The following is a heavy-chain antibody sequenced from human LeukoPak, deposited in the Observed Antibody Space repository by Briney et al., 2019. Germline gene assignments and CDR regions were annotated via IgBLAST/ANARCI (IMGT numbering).Heavy chain of an antibody. J-gene: IGHJ4*02. Sequence: SETLSLTCTVSGYSISSGYYWGWIRQPPGKGLEWIGSIYHSGSTYYNPSLKSRVTISVDTSKNQFSLKLSSVTAADTAVCYCARDSAYGGNSGYWGQGTLVTVSS. V-gene: IGHV4-38-2*02. CDR2: IYHSGST. CDR1: GYSISSGYY. D-gene: IGHD4-23*01. CDR3: ARDSAYGGNSGY.